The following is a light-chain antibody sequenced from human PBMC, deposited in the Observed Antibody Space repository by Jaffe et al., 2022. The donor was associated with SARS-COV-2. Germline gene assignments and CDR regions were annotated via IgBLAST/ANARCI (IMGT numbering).Light chain of an antibody. CDR2: DVS. J-gene: IGLJ2*01. V-gene: IGLV2-14*03. Sequence: QSALTQPASVSGSPGQSITVSCTGTSSDIGTYSSLSWYQQHPGKAPKLMIYDVSDRPSGISNRFSGSKSGYTASLTISGLQAEDEADYYCSSYTPSNTLIFGGGTRVTVL. CDR1: SSDIGTYSS. CDR3: SSYTPSNTLI.